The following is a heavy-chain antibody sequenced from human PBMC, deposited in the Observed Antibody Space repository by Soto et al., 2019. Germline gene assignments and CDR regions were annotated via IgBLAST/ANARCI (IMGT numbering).Heavy chain of an antibody. CDR3: AKDVTVAGAPIYNTGLDV. J-gene: IGHJ6*02. CDR1: GFDFNKFG. CDR2: ITYEGSHR. Sequence: QVQLVQSGGGLVQPGRSLRLSCAASGFDFNKFGLHWVRQTPGKGLEWVAFITYEGSHRDHADSVKGRFTVSRDNTKNMLYLQTDSLRPEDTAVYYCAKDVTVAGAPIYNTGLDVWGQGTTVTVTS. D-gene: IGHD6-19*01. V-gene: IGHV3-30*18.